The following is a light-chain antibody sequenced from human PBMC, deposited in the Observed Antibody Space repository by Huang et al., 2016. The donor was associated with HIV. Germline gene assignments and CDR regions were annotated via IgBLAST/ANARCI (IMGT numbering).Light chain of an antibody. J-gene: IGKJ2*01. Sequence: DIQMTQSPSSLSASVGDRVTIPCRASQGISNSLAWYPQKPGKAPELLLYAASTWQSGGPDRFSGSGSGKDYTLTISSLQPEDFATYYCQQYYSTPGFFGQGTKLEIK. CDR3: QQYYSTPGF. V-gene: IGKV1-NL1*01. CDR2: AAS. CDR1: QGISNS.